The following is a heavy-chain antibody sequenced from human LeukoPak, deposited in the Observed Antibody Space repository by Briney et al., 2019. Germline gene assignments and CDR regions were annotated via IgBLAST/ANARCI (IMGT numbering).Heavy chain of an antibody. D-gene: IGHD4-23*01. J-gene: IGHJ3*02. CDR2: INWNGGST. Sequence: GGSLRLSCAASGFTFDDYGMSWVRQAPGKGLEWVSGINWNGGSTGYADSVKGRFTISRDNAKNSLYLQMNSLRAEDTALYYCTRERTVVTPGRWRASGGAFDIWGQGTMVTVSS. V-gene: IGHV3-20*04. CDR1: GFTFDDYG. CDR3: TRERTVVTPGRWRASGGAFDI.